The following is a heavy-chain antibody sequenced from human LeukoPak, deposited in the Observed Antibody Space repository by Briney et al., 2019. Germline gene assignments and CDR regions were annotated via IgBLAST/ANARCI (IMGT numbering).Heavy chain of an antibody. CDR1: ARSISSYD. Sequence: SETLSLTCSVSARSISSYDSSWIRQPAGKGLEWIGRIYTSGSTNYNPSLKSRVTISVDKSKNQFSLKLCSVTDADTAVYYFARRFEYNVGGGSLGDYYYMDVWGKGTTVTVSS. D-gene: IGHD3-10*02. CDR3: ARRFEYNVGGGSLGDYYYMDV. CDR2: IYTSGST. V-gene: IGHV4-4*07. J-gene: IGHJ6*03.